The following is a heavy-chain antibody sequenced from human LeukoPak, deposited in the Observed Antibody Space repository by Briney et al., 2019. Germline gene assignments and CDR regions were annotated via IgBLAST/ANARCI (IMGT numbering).Heavy chain of an antibody. CDR3: ARAGSGAWDYFDY. CDR1: GFTFDDYG. D-gene: IGHD2-15*01. J-gene: IGHJ4*02. Sequence: GGSLRLSCAASGFTFDDYGMNWVRQAPGKGLEWVSGINWNGGSTGYADSVKGRLTISRDNAKSSLFLQMNRLRAEDTALYYCARAGSGAWDYFDYWGQGTLVTVSS. CDR2: INWNGGST. V-gene: IGHV3-20*04.